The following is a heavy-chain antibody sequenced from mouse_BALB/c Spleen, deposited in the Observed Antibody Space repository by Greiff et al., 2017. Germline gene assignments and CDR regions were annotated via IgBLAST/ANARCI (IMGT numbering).Heavy chain of an antibody. CDR3: ARGAMDY. J-gene: IGHJ4*01. Sequence: VQLQQSGAELVKPGASVKLSCKTSGYTFTSYWIQWVKQRPGQGLGWIGEIFPGTGTTYYNEKFKGKATLTVDKSSSTAYMELRSLTSEDTAVYYCARGAMDYWGQGTSVTVSS. CDR1: GYTFTSYW. CDR2: IFPGTGTT. V-gene: IGHV1S132*01.